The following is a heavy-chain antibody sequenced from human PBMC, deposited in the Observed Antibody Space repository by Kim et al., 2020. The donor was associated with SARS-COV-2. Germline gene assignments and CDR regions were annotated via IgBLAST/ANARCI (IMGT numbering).Heavy chain of an antibody. V-gene: IGHV5-51*01. J-gene: IGHJ4*02. CDR3: ARTMYYDSSGSFDY. Sequence: SPSFQGQVTISADKSISTAYLQWSSLKASDTAMYYCARTMYYDSSGSFDYWGQGTLVTVSS. D-gene: IGHD3-22*01.